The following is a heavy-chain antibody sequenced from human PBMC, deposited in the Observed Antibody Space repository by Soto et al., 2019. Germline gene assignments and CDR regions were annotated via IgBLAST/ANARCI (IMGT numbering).Heavy chain of an antibody. CDR2: ISATGGGT. Sequence: GGSLRLSCAASGFTFSNYAMSWVRQAPGKGLEWVSLISATGGGTYYADSVKGRFTISRDNSHNTLYLQVHSLTAEDTAAYYCAKDRRAGGNSAFYFDFWGQGARVTVSS. D-gene: IGHD3-16*01. CDR3: AKDRRAGGNSAFYFDF. V-gene: IGHV3-23*01. CDR1: GFTFSNYA. J-gene: IGHJ4*02.